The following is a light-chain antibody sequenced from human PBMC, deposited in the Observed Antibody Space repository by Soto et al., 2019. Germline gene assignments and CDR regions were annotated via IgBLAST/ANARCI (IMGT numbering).Light chain of an antibody. J-gene: IGLJ1*01. Sequence: QSVLTQPPSVSGAPGQRVTISCTGSSSNIGAGYDVHWYQQLPGTAPKLLIYGNSNRPSGVPDRFSGSKSGTSASLAITGLQAEDEADYYCQSYYSSRSGYVFGTGTKLTVL. CDR3: QSYYSSRSGYV. CDR1: SSNIGAGYD. V-gene: IGLV1-40*01. CDR2: GNS.